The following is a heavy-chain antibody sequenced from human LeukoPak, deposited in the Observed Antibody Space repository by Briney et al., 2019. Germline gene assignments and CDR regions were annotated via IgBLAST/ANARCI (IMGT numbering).Heavy chain of an antibody. V-gene: IGHV3-53*01. CDR1: GFTNY. D-gene: IGHD5-24*01. CDR3: ASDLLEPEMAA. Sequence: GGSLRLSCGASGFTNYMSWVRQAPERGLEWVSVIYSSGSTYYADSVRGRFTISRDKTKNTLFLQMNSLRVEDTAVYYCASDLLEPEMAAWGLGTLVTVSS. J-gene: IGHJ5*02. CDR2: IYSSGST.